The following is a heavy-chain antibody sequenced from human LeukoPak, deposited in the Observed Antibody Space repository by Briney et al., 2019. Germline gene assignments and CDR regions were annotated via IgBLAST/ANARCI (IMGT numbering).Heavy chain of an antibody. CDR3: AGSGYSYEASFDY. Sequence: ASVKVSCKASGGTFSSYTISWVRQAPGQGLEWMGRIIPILGIANYAQKFQGRVTITADKSTSTAYMELSSLRSEDTAVYYCAGSGYSYEASFDYWGQGTLVTVSS. J-gene: IGHJ4*02. D-gene: IGHD5-18*01. CDR1: GGTFSSYT. CDR2: IIPILGIA. V-gene: IGHV1-69*02.